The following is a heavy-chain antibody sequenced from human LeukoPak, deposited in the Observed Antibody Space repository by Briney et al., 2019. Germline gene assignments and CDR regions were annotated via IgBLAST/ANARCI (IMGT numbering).Heavy chain of an antibody. J-gene: IGHJ4*02. D-gene: IGHD2-21*01. CDR2: ISYDGSNE. CDR3: AKEFNRGLPDY. CDR1: GFTFSTYG. Sequence: QTGGSLRLSCAASGFTFSTYGMHWVRQAPGKGLEWVAVISYDGSNEYYADSVKGRFTISRDNSKNTPYLQVSSLRAEDTAVYYCAKEFNRGLPDYWGQGTLVTVPS. V-gene: IGHV3-30*18.